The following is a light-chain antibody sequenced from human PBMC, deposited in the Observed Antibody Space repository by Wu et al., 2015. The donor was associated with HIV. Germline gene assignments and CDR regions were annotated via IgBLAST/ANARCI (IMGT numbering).Light chain of an antibody. CDR3: QYRTT. CDR2: DAS. V-gene: IGKV3-11*01. CDR1: QSIGTY. J-gene: IGKJ5*01. Sequence: EFVLTQSPATLSLSPGDRATLSCRASQSIGTYLAWYQQKPGQTPRLLFFDASNRATGIPPRFSGRGSETDFTLTISSLESEDFAPYYCQYRTTFGQGTRLESK.